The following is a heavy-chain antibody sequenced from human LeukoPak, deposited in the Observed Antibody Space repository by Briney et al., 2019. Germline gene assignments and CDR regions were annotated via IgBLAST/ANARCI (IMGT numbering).Heavy chain of an antibody. V-gene: IGHV1-2*02. Sequence: ASVKVSCKASGYTFSDYYVHWVRQAPGQGLEWMGWINPHSGGTNYAQKFQGRVTMIRDTSISTAYMELSTLRSDDTAVYYCARDGYDHAGGSVYWGQGTLVTVSS. CDR1: GYTFSDYY. CDR2: INPHSGGT. J-gene: IGHJ4*02. D-gene: IGHD2-2*03. CDR3: ARDGYDHAGGSVY.